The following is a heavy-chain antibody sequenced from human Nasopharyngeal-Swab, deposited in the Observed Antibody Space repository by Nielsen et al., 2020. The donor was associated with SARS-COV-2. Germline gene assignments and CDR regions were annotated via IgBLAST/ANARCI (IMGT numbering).Heavy chain of an antibody. CDR1: GFTFSSYW. J-gene: IGHJ4*02. CDR3: ARDGGEYSSSWLVDY. D-gene: IGHD6-6*01. V-gene: IGHV3-7*03. CDR2: IKQDGSEK. Sequence: GVFLKTSCAASGFTFSSYWMSWVRPAPGKGLEWVANIKQDGSEKYYVDSVKGRFTISRDNAKNSLYLQMNSLRAEDTAVYYCARDGGEYSSSWLVDYWGQGTLVTVSS.